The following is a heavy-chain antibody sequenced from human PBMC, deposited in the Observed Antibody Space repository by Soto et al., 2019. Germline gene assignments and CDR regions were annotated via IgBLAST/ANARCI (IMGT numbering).Heavy chain of an antibody. J-gene: IGHJ3*02. CDR2: ISSSSSTI. V-gene: IGHV3-48*02. D-gene: IGHD1-26*01. Sequence: GGSLRLSCAASGFTFSSYSMNWVRQAPGKGLEWVSYISSSSSTIYYADSVKGRFTISRDNAKNSLYLQMNSLRDEDTAVYYCARDIRRMVGATPHDAFDIWGQGTMVTVSS. CDR3: ARDIRRMVGATPHDAFDI. CDR1: GFTFSSYS.